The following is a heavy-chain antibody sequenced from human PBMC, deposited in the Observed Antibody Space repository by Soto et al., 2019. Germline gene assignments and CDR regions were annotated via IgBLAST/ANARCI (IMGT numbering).Heavy chain of an antibody. CDR3: ARGLGRVSSYSSSWTPLYYFDY. CDR2: INHSGST. D-gene: IGHD6-13*01. Sequence: PSETLSLTCTVSGGSVSSGSYYWSWIRQPPGKGLEWIGDINHSGSTNYNPSLKSRVTISVDTSKNQFSLKLSSVTAADTAVYYCARGLGRVSSYSSSWTPLYYFDYWGQGTLVTVSS. V-gene: IGHV4-61*01. CDR1: GGSVSSGSYY. J-gene: IGHJ4*02.